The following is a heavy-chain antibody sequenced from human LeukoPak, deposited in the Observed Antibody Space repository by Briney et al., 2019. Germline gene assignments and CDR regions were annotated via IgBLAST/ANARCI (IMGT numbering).Heavy chain of an antibody. CDR3: ARPRRWYHYHPPDY. CDR2: IWYDGSNK. J-gene: IGHJ4*02. V-gene: IGHV3-33*01. Sequence: PGGSLRLSCAASGFTFSSYGMHWVRQAPGKGLEWVAVIWYDGSNKYYADSVKGRFTISRDNSKNTLYLQMNSLRAEDTAVYYCARPRRWYHYHPPDYWGQGTLVTVSS. D-gene: IGHD4-23*01. CDR1: GFTFSSYG.